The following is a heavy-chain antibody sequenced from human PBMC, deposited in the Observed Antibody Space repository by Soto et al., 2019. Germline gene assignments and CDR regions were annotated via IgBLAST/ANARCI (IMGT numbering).Heavy chain of an antibody. Sequence: SQTLSLTCAISGDSVSSNSAAWNWIRQSPSRGLEWLGRTYYRSKWYNDYAVSVKSRITINPDASKNQFSLQLNSVTPEDTAVYYCARDRDSSSGGRYGMDVWGQGTTVTVSS. D-gene: IGHD6-13*01. V-gene: IGHV6-1*01. CDR3: ARDRDSSSGGRYGMDV. CDR2: TYYRSKWYN. CDR1: GDSVSSNSAA. J-gene: IGHJ6*02.